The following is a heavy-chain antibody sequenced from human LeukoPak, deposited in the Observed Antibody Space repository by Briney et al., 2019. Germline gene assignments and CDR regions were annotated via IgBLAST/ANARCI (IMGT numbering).Heavy chain of an antibody. CDR1: GYTFTSYG. J-gene: IGHJ5*02. CDR2: ISAYNGNA. V-gene: IGHV1-18*01. D-gene: IGHD3-3*01. Sequence: ASVKVSCKASGYTFTSYGISWVRQAPGQGLEWMGWISAYNGNANYAQKFQGRVTMTRNTSISTAYMELSSLRSEDTAVYYCASFAGDFWSGQNWFDPWGQGTLVTVSS. CDR3: ASFAGDFWSGQNWFDP.